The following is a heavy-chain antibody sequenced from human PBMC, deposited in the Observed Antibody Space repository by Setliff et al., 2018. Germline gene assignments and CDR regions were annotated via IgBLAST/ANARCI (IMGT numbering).Heavy chain of an antibody. CDR1: GYTFINYE. V-gene: IGHV1-8*03. CDR3: ARYGSGEGHDY. CDR2: MNPNNGNT. J-gene: IGHJ4*02. D-gene: IGHD3-10*01. Sequence: ASVKVSCKASGYTFINYEINWVRQATGQGLEWMGGMNPNNGNTGYAQKFQGRVTITTDESTSTAYMELSSLRSEDTAVYYCARYGSGEGHDYWGQGTLVTVSS.